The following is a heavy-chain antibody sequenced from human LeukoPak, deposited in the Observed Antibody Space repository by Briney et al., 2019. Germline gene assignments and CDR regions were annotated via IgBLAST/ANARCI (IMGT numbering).Heavy chain of an antibody. D-gene: IGHD2-21*01. J-gene: IGHJ4*02. V-gene: IGHV3-66*01. CDR2: IYSGGST. CDR3: ALFSRGGDCDY. Sequence: PGGSLRLSCAASGFTVSSNYMSWVRQAPGKGLEWVSVIYSGGSTYYADSVKGRFTISRDNSKNTLYLQMNSLRAEDTAVYYCALFSRGGDCDYWGQGTLVTVSS. CDR1: GFTVSSNY.